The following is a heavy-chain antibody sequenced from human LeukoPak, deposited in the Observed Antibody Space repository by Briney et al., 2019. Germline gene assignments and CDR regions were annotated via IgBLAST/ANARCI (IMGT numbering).Heavy chain of an antibody. V-gene: IGHV3-9*01. CDR1: GFTFGDHA. J-gene: IGHJ5*02. Sequence: GGSLRLSCAASGFTFGDHAMHWVRQAPGKGLEWVSGISWNSDKVGYADSVKGRFTISRDNARNYLFLQMSSLRAEDTAFYYCAKGGSYSPWGQGTLVTVSS. CDR2: ISWNSDKV. D-gene: IGHD1-26*01. CDR3: AKGGSYSP.